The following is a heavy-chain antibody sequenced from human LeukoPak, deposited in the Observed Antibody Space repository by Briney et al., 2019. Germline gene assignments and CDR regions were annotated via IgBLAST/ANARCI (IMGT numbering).Heavy chain of an antibody. CDR2: IKQDGSEK. CDR1: GFTFSSYS. V-gene: IGHV3-7*01. CDR3: ARRGAYYDSSGYYPSLDY. D-gene: IGHD3-22*01. Sequence: GGSLRLSCAASGFTFSSYSMNWVRQAPGKGLEWVDNIKQDGSEKYYVDSVKGRFTISRDNAKNSLYLQMNSLRAEDTAVYYCARRGAYYDSSGYYPSLDYWGQGTLVTVSS. J-gene: IGHJ4*02.